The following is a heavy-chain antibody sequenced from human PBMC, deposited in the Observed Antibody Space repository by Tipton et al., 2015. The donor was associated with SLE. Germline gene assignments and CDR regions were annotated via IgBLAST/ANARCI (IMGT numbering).Heavy chain of an antibody. Sequence: LRLSCTASGFTFGDYAMSWVRQPPGKGLEWIGEINHSGSTNYNPSLKSRVTISVDTSKNQFSLKLSSVTAADTAVYYCARDGTVTGDGMDVWGQGTTVTVSS. D-gene: IGHD4-17*01. CDR3: ARDGTVTGDGMDV. CDR2: INHSGST. CDR1: GFTFGDYA. V-gene: IGHV4-34*01. J-gene: IGHJ6*02.